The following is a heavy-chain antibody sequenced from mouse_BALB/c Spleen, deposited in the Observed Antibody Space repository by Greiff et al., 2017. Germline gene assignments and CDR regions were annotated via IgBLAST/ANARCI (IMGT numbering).Heavy chain of an antibody. CDR1: GFSLTTSGMG. J-gene: IGHJ1*01. CDR3: AHHCFGSPHWYFDV. CDR2: IYWDDDK. Sequence: QVTLKVSGPGILQPSQTLSLTCSFSGFSLTTSGMGVSWIRQPSGKGLEWLAYIYWDDDKRYNSSLKSRLTVSKDTSSNQVFLKVTSVDTTDTATYYCAHHCFGSPHWYFDVWGAGTTVTVS. D-gene: IGHD1-1*01. V-gene: IGHV8-12*01.